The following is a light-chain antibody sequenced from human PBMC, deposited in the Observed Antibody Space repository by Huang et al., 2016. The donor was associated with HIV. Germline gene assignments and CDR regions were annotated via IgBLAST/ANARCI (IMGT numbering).Light chain of an antibody. CDR2: TAS. V-gene: IGKV1-8*01. CDR1: QDISTF. J-gene: IGKJ3*01. Sequence: AIQMTQSPSSISASTGDRVTITCRASQDISTFLAWYQQKPGKPPKLLIHTASLFQPGVPSRFNASGSGTDFTLTVTCLQSEDFASYYCQQYYSHSTFGPGTKV. CDR3: QQYYSHST.